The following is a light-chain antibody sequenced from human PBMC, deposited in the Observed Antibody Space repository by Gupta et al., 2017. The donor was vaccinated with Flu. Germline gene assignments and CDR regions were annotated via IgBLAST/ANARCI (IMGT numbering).Light chain of an antibody. J-gene: IGLJ2*01. CDR1: KLGDKY. CDR3: QLWDSSTVV. CDR2: KDT. V-gene: IGLV3-1*01. Sequence: SYALTQPPSVSVSPGQTASITCSGDKLGDKYVCGYQQKPGQSPVVVIYKDTKRTSGIPERFSGSNSGTTATLTIRGTQAMDEDDYYCQLWDSSTVVFGGGTKLTVL.